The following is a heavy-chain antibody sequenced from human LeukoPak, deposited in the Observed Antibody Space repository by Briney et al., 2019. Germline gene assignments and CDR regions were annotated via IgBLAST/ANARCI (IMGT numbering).Heavy chain of an antibody. CDR1: GFTFSSYA. V-gene: IGHV3-23*01. D-gene: IGHD3-22*01. CDR2: MRGSGGRT. J-gene: IGHJ4*02. CDR3: AKDSSESSGYQFDY. Sequence: GGSLRLSCAASGFTFSSYAMSWVRHAPGKGLEWVSAMRGSGGRTYYADSVKGRFTISRDNSKNTLYLQVNSLRVEDAAVYYCAKDSSESSGYQFDYWGQGTLVTVSS.